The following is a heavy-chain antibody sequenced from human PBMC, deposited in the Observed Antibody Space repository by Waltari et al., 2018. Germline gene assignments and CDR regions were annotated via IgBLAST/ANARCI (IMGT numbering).Heavy chain of an antibody. CDR3: AREKETSWYSGIDY. CDR1: GFPFRSYW. V-gene: IGHV3-7*01. CDR2: INQDGNEK. Sequence: EVQLVESGGGLVQPGGSLRLSCAASGFPFRSYWMSWVRQAPGKGLEWVANINQDGNEKYYVDSVKGRFTISRDNAKNSLFLQMNSLRAGDTAVYYCAREKETSWYSGIDYWGQGTLVTVSS. D-gene: IGHD6-13*01. J-gene: IGHJ4*02.